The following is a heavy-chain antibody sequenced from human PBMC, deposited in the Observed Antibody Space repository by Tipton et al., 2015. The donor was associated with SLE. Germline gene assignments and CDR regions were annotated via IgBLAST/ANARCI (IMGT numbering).Heavy chain of an antibody. Sequence: SLRLSCAASGFTFSTYNMNWVRQAPGKGLEWLSYISSRSTTIYYADSVKGRFTISRDNAKNSLSLQMDSLRAEDTAVYYCATRMRSSTSGRVYFDSWGQGTLVTVSS. D-gene: IGHD2-2*01. CDR1: GFTFSTYN. V-gene: IGHV3-48*01. J-gene: IGHJ4*02. CDR2: ISSRSTTI. CDR3: ATRMRSSTSGRVYFDS.